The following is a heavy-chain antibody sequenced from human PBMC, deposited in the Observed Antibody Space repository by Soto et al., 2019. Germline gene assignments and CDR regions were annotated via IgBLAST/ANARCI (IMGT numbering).Heavy chain of an antibody. CDR1: GYSFTSYW. D-gene: IGHD1-26*01. J-gene: IGHJ4*02. CDR3: ARHYGPVDDSGSQPDY. CDR2: IDPSDSYT. V-gene: IGHV5-10-1*01. Sequence: PGESLKISCKGSGYSFTSYWISWVRQMPGKGLEWMGRIDPSDSYTNYSPSFQGNVTISADKSISTAYLQWSSLKASDTAMYYCARHYGPVDDSGSQPDYWRQGTLVTVSS.